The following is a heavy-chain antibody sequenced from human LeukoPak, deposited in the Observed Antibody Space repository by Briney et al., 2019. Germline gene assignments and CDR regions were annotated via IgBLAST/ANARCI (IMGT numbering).Heavy chain of an antibody. V-gene: IGHV1-18*01. Sequence: SVKVSCKASGYTFTSYGISWVRQAPGQGLEWMGWISAYNGNTNYAQKLQGRVSMTADTSTSTAYMELRSLRSDDTAIYYCAKEKGELGPTDAFDIWGQGTMVIVSS. CDR2: ISAYNGNT. CDR3: AKEKGELGPTDAFDI. CDR1: GYTFTSYG. D-gene: IGHD1-26*01. J-gene: IGHJ3*02.